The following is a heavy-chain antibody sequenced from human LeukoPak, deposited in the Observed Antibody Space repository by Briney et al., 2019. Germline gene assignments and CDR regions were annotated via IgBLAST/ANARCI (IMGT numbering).Heavy chain of an antibody. V-gene: IGHV3-30*19. J-gene: IGHJ4*02. D-gene: IGHD2-21*01. Sequence: GGSLRLSCVGSGFSLSEYGIHWVRQAPGKGLEWVAVVSYDGGQKYYADSVKGRFTISRETSRDTVSLEMNSLRVEDTAVYYCARDRINRIVLGHDSGLDCWVQGTLVTVSS. CDR2: VSYDGGQK. CDR1: GFSLSEYG. CDR3: ARDRINRIVLGHDSGLDC.